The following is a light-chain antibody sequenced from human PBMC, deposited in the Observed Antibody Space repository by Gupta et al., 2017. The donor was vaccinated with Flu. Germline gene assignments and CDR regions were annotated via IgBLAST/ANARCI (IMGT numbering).Light chain of an antibody. V-gene: IGLV2-14*01. CDR1: SSDVGGYNY. Sequence: ITISCTGTSSDVGGYNYVSWYQQHPGKAPNLMIYEVSKRPAGVSTRFSGSKSGNTASLTISGRKEEDEADYYCRSYTSSSTLVFGGGTKLTVL. CDR3: RSYTSSSTLV. J-gene: IGLJ2*01. CDR2: EVS.